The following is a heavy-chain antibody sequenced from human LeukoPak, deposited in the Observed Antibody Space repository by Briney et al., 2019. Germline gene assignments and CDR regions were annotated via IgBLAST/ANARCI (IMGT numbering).Heavy chain of an antibody. V-gene: IGHV4-34*01. CDR2: INHSGST. D-gene: IGHD5-12*01. Sequence: PSETLSLTCAVYGGSFSGYYWSWIRQPPGKGLEWIGEINHSGSTNYNPSLKSRVTISVDTSKNQFSLKLSSVTAADTAVYYCASAQGGYSGYDNDYWGQGTLVTVSS. CDR3: ASAQGGYSGYDNDY. J-gene: IGHJ4*02. CDR1: GGSFSGYY.